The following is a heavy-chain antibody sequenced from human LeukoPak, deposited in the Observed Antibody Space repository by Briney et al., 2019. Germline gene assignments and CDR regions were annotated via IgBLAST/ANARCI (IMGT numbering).Heavy chain of an antibody. J-gene: IGHJ4*02. Sequence: GGSLRLSCAASGFTFSSYWMSWVRQAPGKGPEWVANIKQDGSEKYYVDSVKGRFTISRDNAKNSLYLQMNSLRAEDTAVYYCASSVVTEYYFDYWGQGTLVTVSS. CDR3: ASSVVTEYYFDY. V-gene: IGHV3-7*01. D-gene: IGHD2-21*02. CDR2: IKQDGSEK. CDR1: GFTFSSYW.